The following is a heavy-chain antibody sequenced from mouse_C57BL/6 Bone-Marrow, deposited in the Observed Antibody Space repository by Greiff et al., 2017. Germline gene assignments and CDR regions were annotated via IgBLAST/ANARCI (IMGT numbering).Heavy chain of an antibody. CDR3: TTRLSYAMDY. CDR2: IDPEDGDT. J-gene: IGHJ4*01. V-gene: IGHV14-1*01. Sequence: EVQLQQSGAELVRPGASVKLSCTASGFNIKDYYMHWVKQRPEQGLEWIGRIDPEDGDTEYAPTFPGKATMTADTSSNTAYLQLSSLTTEDTAVYYCTTRLSYAMDYWGQGTSVTVSS. CDR1: GFNIKDYY.